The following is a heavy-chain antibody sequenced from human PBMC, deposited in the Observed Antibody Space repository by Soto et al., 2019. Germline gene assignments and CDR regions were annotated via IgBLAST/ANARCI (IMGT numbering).Heavy chain of an antibody. CDR2: INPSGGST. D-gene: IGHD3-9*01. V-gene: IGHV1-46*03. CDR3: ARAAYDILTGYYFDY. Sequence: ASVKVSCKASGYTFTSYYMHWVRQAPGQGLEWMGIINPSGGSTSYAQKFQGRVTMTRDTSTSTVYMELSSLRSEDTAVYYCARAAYDILTGYYFDYWGQGTLVTVSS. J-gene: IGHJ4*02. CDR1: GYTFTSYY.